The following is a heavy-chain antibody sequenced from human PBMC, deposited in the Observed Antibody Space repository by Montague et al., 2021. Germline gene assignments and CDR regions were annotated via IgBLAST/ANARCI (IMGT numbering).Heavy chain of an antibody. Sequence: QSGAEVKKPGESLKISCKGSGYTFTNYWTGWVRQMPGKGLEWMGIIYPGDSDTKYSPSFQGQVTISADRSINTAYLQWSSLKASDTAMYYCARRSSTWPLYYFDYWGQGTLVIVSS. CDR1: GYTFTNYW. D-gene: IGHD6-13*01. CDR2: IYPGDSDT. CDR3: ARRSSTWPLYYFDY. J-gene: IGHJ4*02. V-gene: IGHV5-51*01.